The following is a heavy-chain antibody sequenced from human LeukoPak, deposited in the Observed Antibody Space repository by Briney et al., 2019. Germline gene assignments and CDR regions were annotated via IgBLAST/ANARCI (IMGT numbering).Heavy chain of an antibody. V-gene: IGHV3-48*03. Sequence: GGSLRLSCAASGFTFSSYEMNWVRQAPGKGLEWVSYISSSGSTIYYADSVKGRFTISRDNAKNSLYLQMNSLRAEDTAVYYCARDDLGYCSSTSCSKYYYYYGMDVWGQGTTVTVSS. CDR1: GFTFSSYE. CDR3: ARDDLGYCSSTSCSKYYYYYGMDV. CDR2: ISSSGSTI. D-gene: IGHD2-2*01. J-gene: IGHJ6*02.